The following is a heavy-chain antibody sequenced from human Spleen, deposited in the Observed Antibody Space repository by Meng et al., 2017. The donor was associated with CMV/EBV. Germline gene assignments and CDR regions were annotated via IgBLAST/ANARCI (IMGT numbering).Heavy chain of an antibody. D-gene: IGHD5-18*01. J-gene: IGHJ4*02. CDR3: AKDIQFRGYSYGYDY. Sequence: SLKISCAASGFIFDDHAMHWVRQAPGKGLEWVSGISWNSGSIGYADSVKGRFTISRDNAKNSLYLQMNSLRAEDMALYYCAKDIQFRGYSYGYDYWGQGTLVTVSS. V-gene: IGHV3-9*03. CDR1: GFIFDDHA. CDR2: ISWNSGSI.